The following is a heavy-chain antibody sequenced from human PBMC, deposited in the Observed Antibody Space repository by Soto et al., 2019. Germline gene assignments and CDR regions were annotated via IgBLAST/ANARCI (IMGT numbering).Heavy chain of an antibody. D-gene: IGHD2-2*01. J-gene: IGHJ4*02. CDR1: SGSISSSNW. Sequence: SETLSLTCAVSSGSISSSNWWSGVRQPPGKGLEWIGEIYHSGSTNYNPSLKSRVTISVDKSKNQFSLKLSSVTAADTAVYYCARYFRYCSSTSRYAYFDYWGQGTLVTDS. CDR3: ARYFRYCSSTSRYAYFDY. CDR2: IYHSGST. V-gene: IGHV4-4*02.